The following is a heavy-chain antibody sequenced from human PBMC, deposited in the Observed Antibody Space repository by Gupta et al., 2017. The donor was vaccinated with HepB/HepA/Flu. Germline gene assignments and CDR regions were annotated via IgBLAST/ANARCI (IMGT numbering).Heavy chain of an antibody. CDR1: GYRFTSYG. D-gene: IGHD2-21*01. CDR3: ARGGRVGDFLD. V-gene: IGHV1-18*01. J-gene: IGHJ4*02. Sequence: QIYLVQSGTEVKEPGASVKVSCKASGYRFTSYGISWVRQAPGQGLEWMGWINGDSGNTYYAQTVQGRVSMTKDASTSTAYIEMTSLRLDDTAIYYCARGGRVGDFLDWGQGTLVSV. CDR2: INGDSGNT.